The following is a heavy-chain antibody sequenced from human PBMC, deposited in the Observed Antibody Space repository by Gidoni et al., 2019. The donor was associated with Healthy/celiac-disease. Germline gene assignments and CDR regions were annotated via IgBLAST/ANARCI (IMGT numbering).Heavy chain of an antibody. CDR3: ASYLEQRWSSEGDAFDI. J-gene: IGHJ3*02. CDR2: IYHSGST. D-gene: IGHD5-18*01. CDR1: GYSISSGYY. V-gene: IGHV4-38-2*01. Sequence: QVQLQESGPGLVKPSETLSLTCAVSGYSISSGYYWGWIRQPPGKGLEWIGSIYHSGSTYYNPSLKSRVTISVDTSKNQFSLKLSSVTAADTAVYYCASYLEQRWSSEGDAFDIWGQGTMVTVSS.